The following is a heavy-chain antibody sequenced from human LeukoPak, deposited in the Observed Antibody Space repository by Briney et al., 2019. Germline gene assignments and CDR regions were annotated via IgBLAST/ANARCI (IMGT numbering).Heavy chain of an antibody. CDR3: AKDVYYYDSSGYFLLDY. CDR2: IWYDGSNK. D-gene: IGHD3-22*01. J-gene: IGHJ4*02. V-gene: IGHV3-33*06. Sequence: GGSLRLSCAASGFTFSSYGMHWVRQARGRGLEWVAVIWYDGSNKYYADSVKGRFTISRDNSKNTLYLQMNSLRAEDTAVYYCAKDVYYYDSSGYFLLDYWGQGTLVTVSS. CDR1: GFTFSSYG.